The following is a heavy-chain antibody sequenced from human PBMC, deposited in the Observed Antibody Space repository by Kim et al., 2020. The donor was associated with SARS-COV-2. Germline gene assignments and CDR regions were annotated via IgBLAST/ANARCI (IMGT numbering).Heavy chain of an antibody. D-gene: IGHD6-19*01. Sequence: SLKSRVTISVDTSRNQFSLKLSSVTAADTAVYYCARMMIAVAGTPNAFDIWGQGTMVTVSS. CDR3: ARMMIAVAGTPNAFDI. V-gene: IGHV4-39*01. J-gene: IGHJ3*02.